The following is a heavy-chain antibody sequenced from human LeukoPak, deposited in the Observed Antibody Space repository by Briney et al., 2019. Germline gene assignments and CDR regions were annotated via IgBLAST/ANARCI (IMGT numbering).Heavy chain of an antibody. CDR3: ARYQLLQYYYYGMDV. D-gene: IGHD2-2*01. CDR1: GGSFSGYY. CDR2: INHSGST. Sequence: ETLSLTCAVYGGSFSGYYWTWIRQPPGKGLEWIGEINHSGSTNYNPSLKSRVTISVDTSKNQFSLKLSSVTAADTAMYYCARYQLLQYYYYGMDVWGQGTTVTVCS. J-gene: IGHJ6*02. V-gene: IGHV4-34*01.